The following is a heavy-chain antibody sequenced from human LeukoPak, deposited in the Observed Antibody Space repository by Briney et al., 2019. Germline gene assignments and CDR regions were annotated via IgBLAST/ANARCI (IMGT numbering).Heavy chain of an antibody. V-gene: IGHV4-30-4*08. J-gene: IGHJ4*02. Sequence: SQTLSLTCTVSGGSISSGDYYWSWIRQPPGKGLEWIGYIYYSGSTYYNPSLKSRVTISVDTSKNQFSLKLSSVTAADTAVYYCAGHKPYYYDSSGYYDYWGQGTLVTVSS. D-gene: IGHD3-22*01. CDR3: AGHKPYYYDSSGYYDY. CDR1: GGSISSGDYY. CDR2: IYYSGST.